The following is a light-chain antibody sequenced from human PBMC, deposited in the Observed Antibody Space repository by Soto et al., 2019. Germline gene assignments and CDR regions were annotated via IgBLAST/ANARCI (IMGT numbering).Light chain of an antibody. Sequence: DIQMTQSQSSLSASVGDRVTITCRASQSISSYLNWYQQKPGKAPKLLIYAASSLQSGVPSRFSGSGSGTDFTLTISSLQPEDFATYYCQQSYSTLRGTFGQGTKVDIK. CDR1: QSISSY. CDR2: AAS. V-gene: IGKV1-39*01. J-gene: IGKJ1*01. CDR3: QQSYSTLRGT.